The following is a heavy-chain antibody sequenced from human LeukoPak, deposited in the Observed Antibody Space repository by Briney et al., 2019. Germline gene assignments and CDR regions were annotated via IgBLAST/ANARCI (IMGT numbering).Heavy chain of an antibody. CDR3: VKASGSSRPYYFDY. CDR1: GFTFRNYV. CDR2: INGGGDGT. J-gene: IGHJ4*02. Sequence: PGGSLRLSCVASGFTFRNYVMSWVRQTPGKGLDWVSAINGGGDGTYYADSVKGRFTISRDNSQNTLYLQMNSLRAEDSAIYYCVKASGSSRPYYFDYWGQGALVTVSS. D-gene: IGHD5-18*01. V-gene: IGHV3-23*01.